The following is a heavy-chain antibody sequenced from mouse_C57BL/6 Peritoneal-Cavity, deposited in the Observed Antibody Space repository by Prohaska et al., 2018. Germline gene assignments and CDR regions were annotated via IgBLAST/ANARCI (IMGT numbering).Heavy chain of an antibody. Sequence: QVQLQQPGAELVRPGSSVKLSCKASGYTFTSYWMDCVKQRPGQSLEWIGNIYPSDSETHYNQKFKDKSTLTVDKSSSTAYMQLSSLTSEDSAVYCCATLYSNYVRFAYWGQGTLVTVSA. CDR2: IYPSDSET. V-gene: IGHV1-61*01. CDR3: ATLYSNYVRFAY. J-gene: IGHJ3*01. CDR1: GYTFTSYW. D-gene: IGHD2-5*01.